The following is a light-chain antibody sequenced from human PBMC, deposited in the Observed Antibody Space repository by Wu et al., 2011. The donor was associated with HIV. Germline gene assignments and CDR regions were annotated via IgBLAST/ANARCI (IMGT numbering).Light chain of an antibody. CDR2: GAS. V-gene: IGKV3-15*01. Sequence: EIMMTQSPATLSVSPGERATLSCRASQSVGSNYLAWYQQKPGQAPRLLIYGASNRATNIPTRFSGSGSGTEFTLTISSVQSEDFAVYYCQQYNTWITFGKGHDWRFN. J-gene: IGKJ5*01. CDR3: QQYNTWIT. CDR1: QSVGSN.